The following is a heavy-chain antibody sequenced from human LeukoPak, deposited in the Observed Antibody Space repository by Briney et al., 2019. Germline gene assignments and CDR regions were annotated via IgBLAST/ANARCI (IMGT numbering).Heavy chain of an antibody. CDR3: AREGEGNNFDY. D-gene: IGHD3-16*01. V-gene: IGHV4-59*01. J-gene: IGHJ4*02. CDR1: GGSISSYY. CDR2: IYYSGST. Sequence: SETLSLTCTVSGGSISSYYWSWIRQPPGKGLEWIGYIYYSGSTNYNPSLKSRVTISVDTSKNQFSLKLSSVTAADTAVYYCAREGEGNNFDYWGQGTLVTVSS.